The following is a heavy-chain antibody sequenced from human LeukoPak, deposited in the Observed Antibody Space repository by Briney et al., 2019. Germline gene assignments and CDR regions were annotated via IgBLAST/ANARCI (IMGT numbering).Heavy chain of an antibody. Sequence: SETLSLTCTVAGGSISTYYWSWIRQPPGKGLECIGYIDDSGSANYNPSLKSRVTMSVEMSRNQFSLKLTSVTAADTAVYYCARLTFRRAPIDPWGQGILVTVSS. V-gene: IGHV4-59*08. D-gene: IGHD2/OR15-2a*01. J-gene: IGHJ5*02. CDR2: IDDSGSA. CDR3: ARLTFRRAPIDP. CDR1: GGSISTYY.